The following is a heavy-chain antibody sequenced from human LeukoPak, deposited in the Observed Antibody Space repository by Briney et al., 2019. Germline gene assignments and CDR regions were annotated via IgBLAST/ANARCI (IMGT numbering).Heavy chain of an antibody. Sequence: GSLRLSCAASGFTFSSYEMNWVRQAPGKGLEWVSSISSGSDYIYYADSMKGRFTISRDNAKNSLYLQMNTLRAEDTAVYYCARGTEMATMGSWFDPWGQGTLVTVSS. CDR2: ISSGSDYI. CDR3: ARGTEMATMGSWFDP. J-gene: IGHJ5*02. V-gene: IGHV3-21*01. CDR1: GFTFSSYE. D-gene: IGHD5-24*01.